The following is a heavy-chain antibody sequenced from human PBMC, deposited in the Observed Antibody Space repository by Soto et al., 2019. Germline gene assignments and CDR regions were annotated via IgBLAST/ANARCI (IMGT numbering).Heavy chain of an antibody. CDR3: SRGRESASAH. CDR2: IYYTGTT. J-gene: IGHJ4*02. Sequence: QLQLQESGPGLVKPSETLSLTCTVSGGSISSSTYHWAWIRQPPGKGLEWIASIYYTGTTYYSPSLKRRVTISVDTSKNHFSLKLSSVTAADTAVYYCSRGRESASAHWGQGTLVTVSS. V-gene: IGHV4-39*02. CDR1: GGSISSSTYH.